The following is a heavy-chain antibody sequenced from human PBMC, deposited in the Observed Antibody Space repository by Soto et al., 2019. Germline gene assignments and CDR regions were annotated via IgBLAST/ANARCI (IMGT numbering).Heavy chain of an antibody. D-gene: IGHD3-10*01. CDR3: TRAGSDPGNFYISNYYAIDV. V-gene: IGHV3-53*01. Sequence: GGSLRLSCAASGFSVSSDYMSWVRQAPGKGLEWVSLIYSGGDTYYADSVKGRFTISRDISSNTIYRHMTSLQADDTAIYYCTRAGSDPGNFYISNYYAIDVWGPGTTVTVSS. CDR2: IYSGGDT. CDR1: GFSVSSDY. J-gene: IGHJ6*02.